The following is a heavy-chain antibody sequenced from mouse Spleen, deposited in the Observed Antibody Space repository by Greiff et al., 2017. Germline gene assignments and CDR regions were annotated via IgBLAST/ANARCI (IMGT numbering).Heavy chain of an antibody. V-gene: IGHV5-9-1*01. CDR2: ISSGGSYT. CDR1: GFTFSSYA. D-gene: IGHD1-1*01. CDR3: ASPYYYGGFAY. J-gene: IGHJ3*01. Sequence: EVKLVESGGGLVKPGGSLKLSCPASGFTFSSYAMSWVRQTPEKRLEWVATISSGGSYTYYPDSVTGRFTISRDNAKNTLYLQMSSLRSEDTAMYYCASPYYYGGFAYWGQGTLVTVSA.